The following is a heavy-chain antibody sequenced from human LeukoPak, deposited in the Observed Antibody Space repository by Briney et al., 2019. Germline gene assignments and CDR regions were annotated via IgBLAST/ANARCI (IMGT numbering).Heavy chain of an antibody. V-gene: IGHV4-34*01. CDR3: ARVTSGWLYYYYYYGMDA. Sequence: KTSETLSLTCAVYGGSFSGYYWSWIRQPPGKGLEWIGEINHSGSTNYNPSLKSRVTISVDTSKNQFSLKLSSVTAADTAVYYCARVTSGWLYYYYYYGMDAWGQGTTVTVSS. D-gene: IGHD6-19*01. CDR2: INHSGST. CDR1: GGSFSGYY. J-gene: IGHJ6*02.